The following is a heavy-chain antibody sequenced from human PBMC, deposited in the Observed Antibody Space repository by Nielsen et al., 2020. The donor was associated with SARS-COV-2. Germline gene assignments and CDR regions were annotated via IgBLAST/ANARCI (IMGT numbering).Heavy chain of an antibody. Sequence: ASVKVSCKASGYTFTSYGISWVRQAPGQGLEWMGWISAYNGNTNYAQKLQGRVTMTTDPSTSTAYMELRSLRSDDTAVYYCARAVVVVVAATVHYYYYGMDVWGQGTTVTVSS. CDR3: ARAVVVVVAATVHYYYYGMDV. V-gene: IGHV1-18*01. CDR2: ISAYNGNT. CDR1: GYTFTSYG. J-gene: IGHJ6*02. D-gene: IGHD2-15*01.